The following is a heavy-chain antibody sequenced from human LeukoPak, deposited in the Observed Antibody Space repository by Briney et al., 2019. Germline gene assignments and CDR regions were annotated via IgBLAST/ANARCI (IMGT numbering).Heavy chain of an antibody. Sequence: SETLSLTCTVSGGSISSYYWSWIRQPPGKGLEWIGSIYYSGSTYYNPSLKSRVTISVDTSKNQFSLKLSSVTAADTAVYYCARRGGGEWTHDYWGQGTLVTVSS. V-gene: IGHV4-59*05. J-gene: IGHJ4*02. D-gene: IGHD3-16*01. CDR2: IYYSGST. CDR3: ARRGGGEWTHDY. CDR1: GGSISSYY.